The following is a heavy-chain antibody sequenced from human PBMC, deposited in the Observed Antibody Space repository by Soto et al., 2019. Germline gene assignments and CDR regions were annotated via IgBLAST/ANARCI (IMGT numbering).Heavy chain of an antibody. CDR3: ARPRLPEVVVAGGDNWFDP. CDR1: GFTFSSYS. Sequence: EVQLVESGGGLVQPGGSLRLSCAASGFTFSSYSMNWVRQAPGKGLEWVSYISSSSSTIYYADSVKGRFTISRDNAKNSLYLQMNSLRDEDTAVYYCARPRLPEVVVAGGDNWFDPWGQGTLVTVSS. D-gene: IGHD2-15*01. CDR2: ISSSSSTI. V-gene: IGHV3-48*02. J-gene: IGHJ5*02.